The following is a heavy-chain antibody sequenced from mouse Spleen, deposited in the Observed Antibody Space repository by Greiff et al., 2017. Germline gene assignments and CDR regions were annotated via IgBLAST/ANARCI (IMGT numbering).Heavy chain of an antibody. V-gene: IGHV5-17*02. CDR2: ISSCSSTI. J-gene: IGHJ2*01. D-gene: IGHD1-1*01. Sequence: EVHLVESGGGLVQPGGSRKLSCAASGFTFSSFGMHWVRQAPERGRAWVAYISSCSSTIYYAETVKGRVTNSRDNPKNTLFLQMTSPSHEDTAMYYCARSLITPLLAPDYWGQSTTLTVSS. CDR1: GFTFSSFG. CDR3: ARSLITPLLAPDY.